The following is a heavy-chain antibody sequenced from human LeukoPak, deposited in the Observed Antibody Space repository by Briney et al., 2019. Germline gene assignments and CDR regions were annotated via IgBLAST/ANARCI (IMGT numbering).Heavy chain of an antibody. CDR1: GFTFSSYA. CDR2: ISYDGNDK. D-gene: IGHD3-22*01. CDR3: AKRYDSSGYYYSYFDY. Sequence: GTSLRLSCAASGFTFSSYAIHWVRQAPGKGLEWVAFISYDGNDKYYADSVKGRFTISRDNSKNTLYLQMNSLRAEDTAVYYCAKRYDSSGYYYSYFDYWGQGTLVTVS. V-gene: IGHV3-30*18. J-gene: IGHJ4*02.